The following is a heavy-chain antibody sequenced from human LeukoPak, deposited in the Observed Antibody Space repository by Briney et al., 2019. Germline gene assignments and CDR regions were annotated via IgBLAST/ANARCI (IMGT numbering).Heavy chain of an antibody. CDR1: GFTFSRYS. Sequence: GGSLRLSCVASGFTFSRYSMNWVRQAPGKGLEWVSSIGSSGTYIYYADSMKGRFTLSRDNAKNSLYLQMNSLRAEDTAVYYCARVSESEWNFDLWGRGTLVTVSS. D-gene: IGHD1-14*01. V-gene: IGHV3-21*01. CDR2: IGSSGTYI. CDR3: ARVSESEWNFDL. J-gene: IGHJ2*01.